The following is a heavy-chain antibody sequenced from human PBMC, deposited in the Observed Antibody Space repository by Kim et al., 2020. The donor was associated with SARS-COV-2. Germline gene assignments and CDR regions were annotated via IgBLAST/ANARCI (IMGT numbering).Heavy chain of an antibody. J-gene: IGHJ4*02. CDR2: INHSGST. Sequence: SETLSLTCAVYGVSFSGYYWSWIRQPPGKGLEWIGEINHSGSTNYNPSLKSRVTISVDTSRNQFSLKLSSVIAADTAVYYCASRGSLLSLRYWGQGTLVTVSS. V-gene: IGHV4-34*01. CDR3: ASRGSLLSLRY. CDR1: GVSFSGYY. D-gene: IGHD2-15*01.